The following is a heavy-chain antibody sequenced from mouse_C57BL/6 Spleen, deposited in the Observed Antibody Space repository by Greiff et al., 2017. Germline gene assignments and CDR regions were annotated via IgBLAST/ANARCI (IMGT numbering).Heavy chain of an antibody. J-gene: IGHJ3*01. CDR3: ARGDYYGSSSWFAY. V-gene: IGHV3-6*01. D-gene: IGHD1-1*01. CDR2: ISYDGSN. Sequence: EVQVVESGPGLVKPSQSLSLTCSVTGYSITSGYYWNWIRQFPGNKLEWMGYISYDGSNNYNPSLKNRISITRDTSKNQFFLKLNSVTTEDTATYYCARGDYYGSSSWFAYWGQGTLVTVSA. CDR1: GYSITSGYY.